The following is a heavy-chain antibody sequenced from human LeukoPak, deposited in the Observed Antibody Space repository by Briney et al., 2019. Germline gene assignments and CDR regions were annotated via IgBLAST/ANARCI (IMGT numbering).Heavy chain of an antibody. V-gene: IGHV3-9*01. Sequence: GGSLRLTCAVSGFNFDDYAMHWVRQAPGRGLEWVSGINWKTGNGIYADSVKGRFTISRDNAKNSLYLQMSSLRAEDTALYYCTRRAARWQFDLWGRGTLLTVSS. CDR1: GFNFDDYA. CDR2: INWKTGNG. J-gene: IGHJ2*01. CDR3: TRRAARWQFDL. D-gene: IGHD5-24*01.